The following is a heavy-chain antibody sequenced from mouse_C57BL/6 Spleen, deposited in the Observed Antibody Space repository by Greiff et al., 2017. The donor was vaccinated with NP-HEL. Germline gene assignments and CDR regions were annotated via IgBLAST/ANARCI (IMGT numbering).Heavy chain of an antibody. CDR2: INPSSGYT. J-gene: IGHJ3*01. CDR3: ARHLIYYDYDEVAY. V-gene: IGHV1-4*01. CDR1: GYTFTSYT. Sequence: VQLQESGAELARPGASVKMSCKASGYTFTSYTMHWVKQRPGQGLEWIGYINPSSGYTKYNQKFKDKATLTADKSSSTAYMQLSSLTSEDSAVYYCARHLIYYDYDEVAYWGQGTLVTVSA. D-gene: IGHD2-4*01.